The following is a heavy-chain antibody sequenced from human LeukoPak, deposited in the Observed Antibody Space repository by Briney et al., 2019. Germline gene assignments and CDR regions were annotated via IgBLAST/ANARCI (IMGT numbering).Heavy chain of an antibody. Sequence: GGSLRLSCAASGFTYSSYGMHWVRQAPGKGLEWVAFIRYDGSNKYYADSVKGRFTISRDNSKNTLYLQMNSLRAEDTAVYYCAKGDDYGGKNWFDPWGQGTLVTVSS. D-gene: IGHD4-23*01. CDR2: IRYDGSNK. CDR1: GFTYSSYG. J-gene: IGHJ5*02. V-gene: IGHV3-30*02. CDR3: AKGDDYGGKNWFDP.